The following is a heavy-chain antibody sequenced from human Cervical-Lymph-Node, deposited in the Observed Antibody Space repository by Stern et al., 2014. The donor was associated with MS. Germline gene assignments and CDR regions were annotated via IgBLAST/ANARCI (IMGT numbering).Heavy chain of an antibody. V-gene: IGHV4-59*01. CDR1: GGSIGSYY. J-gene: IGHJ5*02. Sequence: QLQLQVSGPRLVKPSETLSLTFSVSGGSIGSYYWRWIRQPPGSGPEFIAYVYYSGSSNYNPSLKSRVTISLDTSKNQFSLKLSSVTAADTAVYYCARVDRRQLVPGGFDPWGQGTLVTVSS. D-gene: IGHD6-6*01. CDR3: ARVDRRQLVPGGFDP. CDR2: VYYSGSS.